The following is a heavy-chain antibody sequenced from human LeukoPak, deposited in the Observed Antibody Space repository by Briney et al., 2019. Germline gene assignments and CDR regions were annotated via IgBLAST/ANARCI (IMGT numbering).Heavy chain of an antibody. J-gene: IGHJ4*02. CDR1: GGSISSDSYC. Sequence: PSQTLSLTCTVSGGSISSDSYCWSWIRQPAGKGLEWIGRIYISGSTNYNPSLRSRVTISVDTSKNQFSLKLRSVTAADTAVYYCAGAPYISGWDSPVPFDYWGQGTLVTVSS. CDR2: IYISGST. CDR3: AGAPYISGWDSPVPFDY. V-gene: IGHV4-61*02. D-gene: IGHD6-19*01.